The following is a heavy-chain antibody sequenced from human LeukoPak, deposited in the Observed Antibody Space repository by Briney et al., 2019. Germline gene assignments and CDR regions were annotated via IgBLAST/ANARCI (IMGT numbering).Heavy chain of an antibody. CDR3: ARALVDTSGYYVCFDY. CDR2: IYHSGST. CDR1: GDSISSGYH. D-gene: IGHD3-22*01. J-gene: IGHJ4*02. V-gene: IGHV4-38-2*02. Sequence: SETLSLTCTVSGDSISSGYHWGWIRQPPEKGLEWIASIYHSGSTYYNPSLKSRVTTSVDTSKNQISLKLSSVTAADTAVYYCARALVDTSGYYVCFDYWGQGTLVAVSS.